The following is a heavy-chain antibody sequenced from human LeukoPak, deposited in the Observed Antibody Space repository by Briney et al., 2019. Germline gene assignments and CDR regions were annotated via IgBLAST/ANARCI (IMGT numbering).Heavy chain of an antibody. Sequence: NSGGSLRLSCAASGFTFSEAWMSWVRQAPGKGLEWIGRIKSKTYGGTIDYAAPVKGRFTISRDESKNTLYLQMNPLKTEDAAVYQCAILWARGWFETWGQRTLVTVSS. V-gene: IGHV3-15*01. D-gene: IGHD1-26*01. CDR1: GFTFSEAW. CDR2: IKSKTYGGTI. CDR3: AILWARGWFET. J-gene: IGHJ5*02.